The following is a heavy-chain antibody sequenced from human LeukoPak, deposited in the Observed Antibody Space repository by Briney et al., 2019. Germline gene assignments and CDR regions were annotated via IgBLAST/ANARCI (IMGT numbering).Heavy chain of an antibody. V-gene: IGHV3-33*05. CDR2: VSYEGTIK. CDR1: GLTFSSYG. J-gene: IGHJ5*01. CDR3: AREKFDS. Sequence: AGRSLRLSCAASGLTFSSYGMHWVRQAPGKGLEWVAVVSYEGTIKYYSDSAKGRFTISRDNSNSLISLQMNDLTTEDTAVYYCAREKFDSWGQGTLVTVSS.